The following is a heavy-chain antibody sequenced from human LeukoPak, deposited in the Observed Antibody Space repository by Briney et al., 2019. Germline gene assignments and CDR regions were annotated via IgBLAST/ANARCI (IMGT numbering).Heavy chain of an antibody. CDR1: GGSISSYY. J-gene: IGHJ4*02. Sequence: SETLSLTCTVSGGSISSYYWGWIRQPPGKGLEWIGYIYYSGGTNYNPSLKSRVTISVDTSKNQFSLKLSSVTAADTAVYYCARGRCSSTSCYSDYWGQGTLVTVSS. V-gene: IGHV4-59*01. CDR2: IYYSGGT. CDR3: ARGRCSSTSCYSDY. D-gene: IGHD2-2*01.